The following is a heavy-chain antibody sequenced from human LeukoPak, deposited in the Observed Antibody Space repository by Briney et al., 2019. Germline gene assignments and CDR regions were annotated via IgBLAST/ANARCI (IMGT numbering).Heavy chain of an antibody. CDR3: ASVFSCSGGSCYYDY. J-gene: IGHJ4*02. V-gene: IGHV4-38-2*02. Sequence: SETLSLTCTVSGYSISSGYYWGWIRQPPGKGLEWIGSIYYSGSTYYNPSLKSRVTISVDTSKNQFSLKLSSVTAADTAVYYCASVFSCSGGSCYYDYWGQGTLVTVSS. D-gene: IGHD2-15*01. CDR2: IYYSGST. CDR1: GYSISSGYY.